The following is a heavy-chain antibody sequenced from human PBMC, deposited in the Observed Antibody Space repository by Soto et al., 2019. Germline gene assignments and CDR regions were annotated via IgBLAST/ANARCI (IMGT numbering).Heavy chain of an antibody. CDR2: ISYDGSNK. D-gene: IGHD3-22*01. V-gene: IGHV3-30-3*01. J-gene: IGHJ4*02. Sequence: GGSPRLCCSASGFTFRSYAMHWVRQDPGKGLEWVAVISYDGSNKYYADSVKGRFTISRDNSKNTLYLQMNSLRAEDTAVYYCARDSNQYYYDSSGYYYYWGQGTLVTVSS. CDR1: GFTFRSYA. CDR3: ARDSNQYYYDSSGYYYY.